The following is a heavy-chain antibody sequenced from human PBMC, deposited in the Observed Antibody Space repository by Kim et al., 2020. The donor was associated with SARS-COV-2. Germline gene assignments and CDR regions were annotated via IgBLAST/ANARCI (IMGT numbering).Heavy chain of an antibody. V-gene: IGHV4-34*01. Sequence: SETLSLTCAVYGGSFSGYYWSWIRQPPGKGLEWIGEINHSGSTNYNPSLKSRVTISVDTSKNQFSLKLSSVTAADTAVYYCARTAYCSSTSCFLHWFDPWGQGTLVTVSS. D-gene: IGHD2-2*01. J-gene: IGHJ5*02. CDR3: ARTAYCSSTSCFLHWFDP. CDR1: GGSFSGYY. CDR2: INHSGST.